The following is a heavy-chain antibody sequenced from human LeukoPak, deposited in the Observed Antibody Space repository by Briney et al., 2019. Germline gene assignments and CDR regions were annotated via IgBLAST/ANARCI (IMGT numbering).Heavy chain of an antibody. D-gene: IGHD2-21*02. CDR1: GYTFTSYD. J-gene: IGHJ6*02. CDR2: IIPIFGTA. V-gene: IGHV1-69*13. Sequence: SVKVSCKASGYTFTSYDINWVRQAPGQGLEWMGGIIPIFGTANYAQKFQGRVTITADESTSTAYMELSSLRSEDTAVYYCARENCGGDCSNYYYYGMDVWGQGTTVTVSS. CDR3: ARENCGGDCSNYYYYGMDV.